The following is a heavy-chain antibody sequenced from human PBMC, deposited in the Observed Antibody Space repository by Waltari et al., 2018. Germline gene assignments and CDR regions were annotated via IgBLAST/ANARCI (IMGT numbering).Heavy chain of an antibody. CDR3: ARARYFGSLFAWFDP. V-gene: IGHV4-4*02. D-gene: IGHD1-20*01. Sequence: QVQLQESGPGLVKPSGTLSLTCAVPGGSISSTNWWTWVRQPPGKGLEWIGEISHTGSTDYNLSLKSRVTISVDNSKNQFSLKLNSVTAADTAVYYCARARYFGSLFAWFDPWGQGTLVNVSS. J-gene: IGHJ5*02. CDR1: GGSISSTNW. CDR2: ISHTGST.